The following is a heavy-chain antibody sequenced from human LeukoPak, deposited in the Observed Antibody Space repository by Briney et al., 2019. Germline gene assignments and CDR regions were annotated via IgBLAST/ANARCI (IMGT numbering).Heavy chain of an antibody. CDR3: ANFDYYGLGKFDF. CDR1: GGSISSSNYY. J-gene: IGHJ4*02. Sequence: SETLSLTCTVSGGSISSSNYYWGWIRQPPGKGLEWIGNIYYSGSTYYNPSLKSRVTLSVDTSKNQFSLKLSSVTAADTAVYYCANFDYYGLGKFDFWGQGTPVTVSS. CDR2: IYYSGST. D-gene: IGHD3-10*01. V-gene: IGHV4-39*01.